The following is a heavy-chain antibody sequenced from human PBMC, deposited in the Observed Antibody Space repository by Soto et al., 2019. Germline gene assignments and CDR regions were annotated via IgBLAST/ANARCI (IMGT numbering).Heavy chain of an antibody. D-gene: IGHD2-8*02. J-gene: IGHJ4*02. Sequence: EVQLVESGGGLVKPGGSLRLSCAASGFAFSNAWMSWVRQAPGKGLEWVGRIKTKMDGGTTDYAAPVKGRFTISRDDSKNTLYLQMNRLQTEETAVYYGAIDLYCTGYRCLRTTYWGQGTLVTVSS. CDR1: GFAFSNAW. CDR2: IKTKMDGGTT. V-gene: IGHV3-15*01. CDR3: AIDLYCTGYRCLRTTY.